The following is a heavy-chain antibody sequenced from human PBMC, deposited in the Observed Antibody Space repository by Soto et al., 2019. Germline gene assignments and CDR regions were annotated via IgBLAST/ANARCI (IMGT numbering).Heavy chain of an antibody. CDR2: ISGSGGST. CDR3: AKTRRQQQLADY. Sequence: PGGSLRLSCAASGFTFSSYAMSWVRQAPGKGPEWVSAISGSGGSTYYADSVKGRFTISRDNSKNTLYLQMNSLRAEDTAVYYCAKTRRQQQLADYWGQGTLVTVSS. D-gene: IGHD6-13*01. CDR1: GFTFSSYA. V-gene: IGHV3-23*01. J-gene: IGHJ4*02.